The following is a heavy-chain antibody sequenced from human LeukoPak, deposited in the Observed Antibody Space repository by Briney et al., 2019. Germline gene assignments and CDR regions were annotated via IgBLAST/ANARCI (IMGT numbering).Heavy chain of an antibody. J-gene: IGHJ6*04. V-gene: IGHV3-7*03. CDR1: GFTFSNYW. Sequence: GGSLRLSCAASGFTFSNYWMSWVRQAPGKGLEWVASMKQDGSETYYVDSVKGRFTISRDNSKNTLYLQMNSLRAEDTAVYYCARDIVVVPAANDYYGMDVWGKGTTVTVSS. D-gene: IGHD2-2*01. CDR3: ARDIVVVPAANDYYGMDV. CDR2: MKQDGSET.